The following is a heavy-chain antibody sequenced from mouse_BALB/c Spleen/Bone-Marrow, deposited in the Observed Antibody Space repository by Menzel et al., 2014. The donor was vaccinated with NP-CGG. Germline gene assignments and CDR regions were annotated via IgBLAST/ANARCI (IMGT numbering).Heavy chain of an antibody. D-gene: IGHD3-3*01. V-gene: IGHV14-3*02. J-gene: IGHJ3*01. Sequence: EVQLVESGAELVKPGASVKLSCTASGFNIKDTYMHWVKRRPEQGLEWIGRIDPANGNTKYDPKFQGKATTTADTSSNTAYLQLSSLTSEDTAVYYCAGDGAYWGQGTLVTVSA. CDR2: IDPANGNT. CDR3: AGDGAY. CDR1: GFNIKDTY.